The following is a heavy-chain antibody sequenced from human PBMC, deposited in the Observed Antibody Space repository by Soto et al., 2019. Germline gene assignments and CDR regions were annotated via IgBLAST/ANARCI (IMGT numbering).Heavy chain of an antibody. D-gene: IGHD4-17*01. V-gene: IGHV1-69*01. J-gene: IGHJ4*02. CDR1: GGRFSRHT. CDR3: AVTTGTSITGPPG. CDR2: IIPIFGTT. Sequence: QVQLVQSGAEVKKPGSSVKVSCKASGGRFSRHTVSWVRQAPSQGLEWVGGIIPIFGTTNYGNILRGRVTITAAASTGTAYMELSSLRSDDTAVYYCAVTTGTSITGPPGWGQGTLVTVSS.